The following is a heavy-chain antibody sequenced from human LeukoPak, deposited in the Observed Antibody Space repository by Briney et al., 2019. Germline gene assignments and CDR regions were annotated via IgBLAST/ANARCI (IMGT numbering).Heavy chain of an antibody. CDR2: IYYSGST. Sequence: SETLSLTCTVSGGSISSSSYYWGWIRQPPGKGLEWIGSIYYSGSTYYNPSLKSRVTISVDTSKNQFSLKLSSVTAADTAEYYCARKGDIWSGYYQTTFDYWGQGTLVTVSS. D-gene: IGHD3-3*01. V-gene: IGHV4-39*01. J-gene: IGHJ4*02. CDR3: ARKGDIWSGYYQTTFDY. CDR1: GGSISSSSYY.